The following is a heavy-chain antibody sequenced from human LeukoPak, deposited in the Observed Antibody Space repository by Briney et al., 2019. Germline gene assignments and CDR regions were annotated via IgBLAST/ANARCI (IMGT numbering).Heavy chain of an antibody. V-gene: IGHV3-30-3*01. CDR2: ISYDGSNK. CDR3: ARVSYYDSSHLDY. Sequence: AGGSLRLSCAASGFTFSSYAMHWVRQAPGKGLEWVAVISYDGSNKYYADSVKGRFTISRDNSKNTLYLQMNSLRAEDTAVYYCARVSYYDSSHLDYWGQGTLVTVSS. CDR1: GFTFSSYA. D-gene: IGHD3-22*01. J-gene: IGHJ4*02.